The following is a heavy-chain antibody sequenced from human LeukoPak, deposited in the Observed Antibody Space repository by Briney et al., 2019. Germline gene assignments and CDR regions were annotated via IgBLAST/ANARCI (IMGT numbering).Heavy chain of an antibody. J-gene: IGHJ4*02. D-gene: IGHD1-1*01. Sequence: GGSLRLSWAASGFTFSSYSMNWVRQAPGKGLEWVSSVSSSSSYIYYADSVKGRFTISRDNAKNSLYLQMNSLRAEDTAVYYCARRGTGTLGYWGQGTLVTVSS. V-gene: IGHV3-21*01. CDR2: VSSSSSYI. CDR3: ARRGTGTLGY. CDR1: GFTFSSYS.